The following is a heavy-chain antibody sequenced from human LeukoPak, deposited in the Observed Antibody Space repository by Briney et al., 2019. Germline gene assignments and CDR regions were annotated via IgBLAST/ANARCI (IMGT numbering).Heavy chain of an antibody. CDR3: AKVLGYCSSTSCYTSYYYYGMDV. Sequence: PGRSLRLSCAASGFTFSSYGMHWVRQAPGKGLEWVAVIWYDGSNKYYADSVKGRFTISRDNSKNTLYLQMNSLRAEDTAVYYCAKVLGYCSSTSCYTSYYYYGMDVWGQGTTVTVSS. CDR1: GFTFSSYG. D-gene: IGHD2-2*02. J-gene: IGHJ6*02. V-gene: IGHV3-33*06. CDR2: IWYDGSNK.